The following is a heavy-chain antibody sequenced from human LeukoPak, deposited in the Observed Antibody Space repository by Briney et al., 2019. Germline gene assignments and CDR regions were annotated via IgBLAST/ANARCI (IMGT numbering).Heavy chain of an antibody. J-gene: IGHJ5*02. CDR2: IYTSGST. D-gene: IGHD6-13*01. Sequence: SETLSLTCTVSGGSISSGSYYWSWIRQPGGKGLEWIGRIYTSGSTNYNPSLKSRVTISIDTSKNHFSLKLSSVTAADTAVYFCARARGMAAAGNWFDPWGQGTLVTVSS. CDR1: GGSISSGSYY. V-gene: IGHV4-61*02. CDR3: ARARGMAAAGNWFDP.